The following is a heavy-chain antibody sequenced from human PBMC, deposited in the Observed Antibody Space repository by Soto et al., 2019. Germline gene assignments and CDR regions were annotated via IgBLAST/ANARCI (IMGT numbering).Heavy chain of an antibody. J-gene: IGHJ3*02. CDR2: ISYDGTNK. D-gene: IGHD1-26*01. CDR1: GFTFRRYG. CDR3: AKGGVGSTSNAFDI. V-gene: IGHV3-30*18. Sequence: PGGSLRLSCAASGFTFRRYGMHWVRHAPGKGLEWVAVISYDGTNKYNADSVKGRFTISRDNSKNTPYLQVNGMRSEDTAVYYCAKGGVGSTSNAFDIWGQGTGVTVSS.